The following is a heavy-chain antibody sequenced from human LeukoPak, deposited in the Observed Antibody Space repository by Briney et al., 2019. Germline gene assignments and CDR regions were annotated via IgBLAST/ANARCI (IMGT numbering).Heavy chain of an antibody. D-gene: IGHD3-10*01. CDR1: GGSITSSSYY. CDR3: ARKYYYGSGSYYKRFYYFDY. J-gene: IGHJ4*02. Sequence: ETLSLTCAVSGGSITSSSYYWGWIRQPREKGLEWIGSIYYTGGTFYSPSLKSRVTISVDTCKNQFSLKLSSVTAADTAVYYCARKYYYGSGSYYKRFYYFDYWGQGTLVTVSS. V-gene: IGHV4-39*01. CDR2: IYYTGGT.